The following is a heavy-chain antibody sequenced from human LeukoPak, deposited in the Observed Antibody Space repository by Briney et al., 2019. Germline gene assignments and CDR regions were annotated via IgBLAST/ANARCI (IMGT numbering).Heavy chain of an antibody. V-gene: IGHV1-2*02. D-gene: IGHD3-16*01. CDR1: GYTLTDYY. CDR3: ARGRRILGGPENAGDFFDY. Sequence: ASVKVSCKASGYTLTDYYLHWARQAPGQGLKWMGWINPNSGATDYAQSFQARVTMTRDTSIGSGYMELTGLQSDDTAVYYCARGRRILGGPENAGDFFDYWGQGSLVTVSS. CDR2: INPNSGAT. J-gene: IGHJ4*01.